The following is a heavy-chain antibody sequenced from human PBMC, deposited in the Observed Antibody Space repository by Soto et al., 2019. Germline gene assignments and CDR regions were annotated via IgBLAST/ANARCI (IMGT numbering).Heavy chain of an antibody. Sequence: QLVQSGAEVKKPGASVRVSCKTSGPTFIAYYIHWVRQAPGQGLEWMGWIDPKSGGTTYEQKFLGRVNMTRDTSINTAYMDLNRLTSDDTAVYYCARVSVDVPAWGQGTLITVSS. V-gene: IGHV1-2*02. D-gene: IGHD2-2*01. CDR1: GPTFIAYY. CDR2: IDPKSGGT. CDR3: ARVSVDVPA. J-gene: IGHJ4*02.